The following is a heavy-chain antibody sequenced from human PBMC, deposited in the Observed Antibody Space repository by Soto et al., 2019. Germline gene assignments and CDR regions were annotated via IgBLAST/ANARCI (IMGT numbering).Heavy chain of an antibody. CDR1: GYTFTSYY. V-gene: IGHV1-46*01. D-gene: IGHD2-2*02. Sequence: VKVSCKASGYTFTSYYMHWVRQAPGQGLEWMGIINPSGGSTSYAQKFQGRVTMTRDTSTSTVYMELSSLRSEDTAVYYCARGGIVVVPAAIVHWFDPWGQGTLVTVSS. J-gene: IGHJ5*02. CDR2: INPSGGST. CDR3: ARGGIVVVPAAIVHWFDP.